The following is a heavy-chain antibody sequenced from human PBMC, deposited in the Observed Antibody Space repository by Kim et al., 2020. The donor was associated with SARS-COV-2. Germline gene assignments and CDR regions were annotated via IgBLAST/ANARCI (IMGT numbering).Heavy chain of an antibody. CDR1: GYTFTGYY. Sequence: ASVKVSCKASGYTFTGYYMHWVRQAPGQGLEWMGWINPNSGGTNYAQKFQGRVTMTRDTSISTAYMELSRLRSDDTAVYYCARDDLYDYVWGSPGDYWGQGTLVTVSS. J-gene: IGHJ4*02. V-gene: IGHV1-2*02. CDR2: INPNSGGT. D-gene: IGHD3-16*01. CDR3: ARDDLYDYVWGSPGDY.